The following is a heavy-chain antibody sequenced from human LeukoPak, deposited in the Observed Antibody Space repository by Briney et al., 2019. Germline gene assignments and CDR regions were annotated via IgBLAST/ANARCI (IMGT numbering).Heavy chain of an antibody. D-gene: IGHD3-22*01. CDR1: GFTFSSYA. V-gene: IGHV3-23*01. CDR3: AKKPSSGYYYIDY. CDR2: ISDSGGST. J-gene: IGHJ4*02. Sequence: PGGSLRRSCAASGFTFSSYAMSWVRQAPGKGLEWVSTISDSGGSTYYADSVKGRFTISRDNSKNTLYLQMNSLRAEDTAVYCCAKKPSSGYYYIDYWGQGTLVTVSS.